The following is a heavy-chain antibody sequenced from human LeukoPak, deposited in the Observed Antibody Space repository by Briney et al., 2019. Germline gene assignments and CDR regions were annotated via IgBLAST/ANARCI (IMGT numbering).Heavy chain of an antibody. CDR2: IYYSGST. CDR1: GGFISSSSYY. CDR3: ARLVEMATIGY. V-gene: IGHV4-39*01. J-gene: IGHJ4*02. Sequence: PSETLSLTCTVSGGFISSSSYYWGWIRQPPGKGLEWIGSIYYSGSTYYNPSLKSRVTISVDTSKNQFSQKPRAVTAADTAVYYCARLVEMATIGYWGQGTLVTVSS. D-gene: IGHD5-24*01.